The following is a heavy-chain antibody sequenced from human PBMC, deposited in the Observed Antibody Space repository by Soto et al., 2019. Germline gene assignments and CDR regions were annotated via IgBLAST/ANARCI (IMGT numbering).Heavy chain of an antibody. CDR3: ARGLSVTVTTPSFYFDY. Sequence: QVQLQESGPGLVKPSQTLSLTCTVSGGSISSGDYYWSWIRQPPAKSMEWIGYIYYSGSTYYNPSLKGRVAMSVDTSKNQFSMKLSSVTAADTAVYYCARGLSVTVTTPSFYFDYWGQGTLVTVSS. V-gene: IGHV4-30-4*01. D-gene: IGHD4-17*01. J-gene: IGHJ4*02. CDR2: IYYSGST. CDR1: GGSISSGDYY.